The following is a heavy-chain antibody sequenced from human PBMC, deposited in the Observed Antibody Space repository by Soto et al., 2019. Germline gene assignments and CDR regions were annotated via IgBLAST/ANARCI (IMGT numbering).Heavy chain of an antibody. CDR1: VDSVPSNSAA. J-gene: IGHJ4*02. CDR2: TYYRPKWYN. V-gene: IGHV6-1*01. D-gene: IGHD3-22*01. Sequence: PSQTLSLTSAISVDSVPSNSAAWNWIRQSPSRGLEWLGRTYYRPKWYNDYAVSVKSRITINPDTSKNQFSLQLNSVTPEDTAVYYCARAVITMKVGDEYYFDYWGQGTLVTVSS. CDR3: ARAVITMKVGDEYYFDY.